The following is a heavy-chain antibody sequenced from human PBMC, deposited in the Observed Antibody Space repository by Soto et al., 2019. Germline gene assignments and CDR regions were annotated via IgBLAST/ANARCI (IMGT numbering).Heavy chain of an antibody. D-gene: IGHD5-18*01. CDR1: GGSISSSSYY. V-gene: IGHV4-39*01. J-gene: IGHJ6*02. CDR2: IYYSGST. CDR3: ARTDTAMVGYGMDV. Sequence: PSETLSLTCTVSGGSISSSSYYWGWIRQPPGKGLEWIGSIYYSGSTYYNPSLKSRVTISVDTSKNQFSLKLSSVTAADTAVYYCARTDTAMVGYGMDVWGQGTTVTVS.